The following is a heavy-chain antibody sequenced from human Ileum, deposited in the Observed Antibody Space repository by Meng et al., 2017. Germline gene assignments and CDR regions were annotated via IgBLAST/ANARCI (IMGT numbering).Heavy chain of an antibody. CDR3: ASGSGSLDY. CDR1: GGSVSSNIAA. CDR2: TYYRSKWYS. V-gene: IGHV6-1*01. Sequence: QVQLHESGPGRVTPSQTLSLTCAVSGGSVSSNIAAWNWIRQSPLRGLEWLGRTYYRSKWYSEYAVSVKSRISITPDTSKNQFSLQMNSVTPEDTAVYYCASGSGSLDYWGPGTLVTVSS. J-gene: IGHJ4*02. D-gene: IGHD3-3*01.